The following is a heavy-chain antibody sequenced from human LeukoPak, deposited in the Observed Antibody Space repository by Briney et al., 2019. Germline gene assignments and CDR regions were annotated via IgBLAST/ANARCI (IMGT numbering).Heavy chain of an antibody. D-gene: IGHD6-19*01. CDR3: AKDVRDSSGSHWDAFDI. CDR1: GFTFSTHD. Sequence: GGSLRLSCAASGFTFSTHDLNWVRQAPGKGLEWVSFISSRSSTIYYADSVKGRFTISRDNAKNSLYLQMNSLRAEDTALYYCAKDVRDSSGSHWDAFDIWGQGTMVTVSS. J-gene: IGHJ3*02. CDR2: ISSRSSTI. V-gene: IGHV3-48*04.